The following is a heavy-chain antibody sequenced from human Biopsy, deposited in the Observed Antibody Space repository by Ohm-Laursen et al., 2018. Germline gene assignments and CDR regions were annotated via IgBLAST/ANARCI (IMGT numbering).Heavy chain of an antibody. CDR2: IFYDGSNT. V-gene: IGHV3-30*18. CDR3: AKDRYNYTPIGGFSMDV. CDR1: GFTFNNYG. J-gene: IGHJ6*02. D-gene: IGHD5-18*01. Sequence: RSLRLSCTASGFTFNNYGMQWVRQAPGKGLEWVAFIFYDGSNTYYADSVKGRFTISRDNSRDTLYLQMSSLRAEDTAVYYRAKDRYNYTPIGGFSMDVWGQGTTVTVSS.